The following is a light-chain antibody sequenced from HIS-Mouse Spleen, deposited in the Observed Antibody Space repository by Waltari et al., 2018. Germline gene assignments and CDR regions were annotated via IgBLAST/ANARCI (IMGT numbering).Light chain of an antibody. CDR1: TIGSNS. V-gene: IGLV3-21*03. J-gene: IGLJ2*01. CDR2: EDS. CDR3: QVWDSSSDHVV. Sequence: SYVLTQPPSVSVAPGKTARITCGGTTIGSNSVPWYQQEPGQAPVRVVYEDSDRPSGIPERFSGSNSGNTATLTISRVEAGDEADYYCQVWDSSSDHVVFGGGTKLTVL.